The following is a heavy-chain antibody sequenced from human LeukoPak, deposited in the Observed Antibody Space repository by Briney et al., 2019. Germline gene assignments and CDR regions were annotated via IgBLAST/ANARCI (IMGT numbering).Heavy chain of an antibody. CDR2: IYYSGST. V-gene: IGHV4-59*08. CDR1: GGSISSYY. Sequence: PSETLSLTCTVSGGSISSYYWSWIRQPPGKGLEWIGYIYYSGSTNYNPSLKSRVTISVDTSKNQFSLKLSSVTAADTAVYYCASPGMATIKGGAFDIWGQGTMVTVSS. D-gene: IGHD5-24*01. J-gene: IGHJ3*02. CDR3: ASPGMATIKGGAFDI.